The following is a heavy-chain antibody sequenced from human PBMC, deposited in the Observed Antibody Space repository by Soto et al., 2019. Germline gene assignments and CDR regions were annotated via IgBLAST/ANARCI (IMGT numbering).Heavy chain of an antibody. CDR3: ARQLSNSSSWYLYYYYGMDV. V-gene: IGHV3-7*01. CDR1: GFTFSSYW. J-gene: IGHJ6*02. Sequence: EVQLVESGGGLVQPGGSLRLSCAASGFTFSSYWMSWVRQAPGKGLEWVANIKQDGSEKYYVDSVKGRFTISRDNAKNSLYLQMNSLRAEDTAVYYCARQLSNSSSWYLYYYYGMDVWGQGTTVTVSS. D-gene: IGHD6-13*01. CDR2: IKQDGSEK.